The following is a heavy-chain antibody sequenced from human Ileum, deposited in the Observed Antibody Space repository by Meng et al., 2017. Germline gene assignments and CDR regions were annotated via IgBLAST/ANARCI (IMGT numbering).Heavy chain of an antibody. V-gene: IGHV1-8*01. CDR1: GYTFSSYD. J-gene: IGHJ5*02. CDR3: ARWLPNLRPRWFDP. CDR2: MNPNSGNT. D-gene: IGHD5-12*01. Sequence: QGEVVTAGAEVKKPGASVKVSCKASGYTFSSYDINWVRQATGQGLEWMGWMNPNSGNTNYAQKFHGRVTMTRNTSISTAYLELSSLISEDTAVYYCARWLPNLRPRWFDPWGQGTLVTVSS.